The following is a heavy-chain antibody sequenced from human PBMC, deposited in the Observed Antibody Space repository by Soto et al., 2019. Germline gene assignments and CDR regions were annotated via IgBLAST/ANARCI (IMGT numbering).Heavy chain of an antibody. D-gene: IGHD2-2*02. Sequence: QVQLVESGGGVVQPGRSLRLSCAASGFTFSSYAMHWVRQAPGKGLEWVAVISYDGSNKYYADSVKGRFTISRDNSKNTLYLQMNRLRAEDTAVYYCARDPDRRGTIQSYSSGMDVWGQGTTVTVSS. CDR2: ISYDGSNK. CDR1: GFTFSSYA. J-gene: IGHJ6*02. CDR3: ARDPDRRGTIQSYSSGMDV. V-gene: IGHV3-30-3*01.